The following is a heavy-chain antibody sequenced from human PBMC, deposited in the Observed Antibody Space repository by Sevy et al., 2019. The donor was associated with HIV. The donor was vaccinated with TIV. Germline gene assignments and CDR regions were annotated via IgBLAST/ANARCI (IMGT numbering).Heavy chain of an antibody. Sequence: SETLSLTCAVYGGSFSGYYWSWIRQPPGKGLEWIGEINHSGSTNYNPSLKSRVTISVDTSKNQFSLKLSPVTAADTAVYYCARAGKDIVVVPAAAPYYYYGMDVWGQGTTVTVSS. CDR2: INHSGST. D-gene: IGHD2-2*01. CDR3: ARAGKDIVVVPAAAPYYYYGMDV. V-gene: IGHV4-34*01. J-gene: IGHJ6*02. CDR1: GGSFSGYY.